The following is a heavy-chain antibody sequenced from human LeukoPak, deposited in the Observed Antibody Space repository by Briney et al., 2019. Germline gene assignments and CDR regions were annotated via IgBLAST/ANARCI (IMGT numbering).Heavy chain of an antibody. J-gene: IGHJ4*02. CDR1: GFTFSGSP. V-gene: IGHV3-73*01. Sequence: GGSLILSCAASGFTFSGSPILWVRQASGKGLEWVGRIRSKADNYATAYAASVQGRCTISRDDSKSTAYLQLNSLKTEDTAVYYCTQSNYWGQGALVAVSS. CDR3: TQSNY. CDR2: IRSKADNYAT.